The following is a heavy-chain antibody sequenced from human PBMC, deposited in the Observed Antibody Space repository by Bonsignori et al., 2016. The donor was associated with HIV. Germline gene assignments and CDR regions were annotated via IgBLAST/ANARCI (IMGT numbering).Heavy chain of an antibody. Sequence: WVRQAPGQGLDWMGGIIPTFGRAKYAQKFQDRVTIIADESTSTVYMEVTSLRPEDTGIYYCAREGGYTNNPWNSWGQGTLVTVSS. J-gene: IGHJ4*02. V-gene: IGHV1-69*01. CDR3: AREGGYTNNPWNS. D-gene: IGHD2-8*01. CDR2: IIPTFGRA.